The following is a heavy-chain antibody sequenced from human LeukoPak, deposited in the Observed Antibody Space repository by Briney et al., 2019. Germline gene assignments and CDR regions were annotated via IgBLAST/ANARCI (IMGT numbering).Heavy chain of an antibody. V-gene: IGHV5-51*01. J-gene: IGHJ6*02. CDR2: IYPGDSDT. CDR1: GYNFISHW. CDR3: ARHREWQQVADKYYYYGMDV. Sequence: GESLKISCKGPGYNFISHWIGWVRQMPGKGLEWMGIIYPGDSDTRYSPSFQGQVTISADKSISTAYLQWSSLKASDTAKYYCARHREWQQVADKYYYYGMDVWGQGTTVTVSS. D-gene: IGHD6-13*01.